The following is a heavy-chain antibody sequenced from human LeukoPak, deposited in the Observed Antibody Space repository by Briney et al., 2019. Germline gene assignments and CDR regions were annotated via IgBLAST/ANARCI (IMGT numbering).Heavy chain of an antibody. CDR1: DDSISSYY. CDR2: MFFSGAT. CDR3: ARLPYYYDSHGFRDYHYYMDV. J-gene: IGHJ6*03. Sequence: PSETLSLTCTVADDSISSYYWTWIRQSPGKGLEWLADMFFSGATTYNPSLRSRVTVLVDTSKNQFSLKLSSVTAADTAVYYCARLPYYYDSHGFRDYHYYMDVWGKGTTVTVSS. V-gene: IGHV4-59*08. D-gene: IGHD3-22*01.